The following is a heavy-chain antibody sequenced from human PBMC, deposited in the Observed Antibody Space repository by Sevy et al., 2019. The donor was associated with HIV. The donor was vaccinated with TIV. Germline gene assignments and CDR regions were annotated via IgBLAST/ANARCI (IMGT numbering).Heavy chain of an antibody. CDR3: ARDGMGAVYCSGGSCFRRSWFDP. CDR2: IYYSGST. V-gene: IGHV4-59*13. CDR1: GASISGSS. D-gene: IGHD2-15*01. Sequence: SETLSLTCTVSGASISGSSWSWIRQPPGKGLEWIGYIYYSGSTNYNPSLKSRVTISVDTSKNQFSLKLSSVTAADTAVYYCARDGMGAVYCSGGSCFRRSWFDPWGQGTLVTVSS. J-gene: IGHJ5*02.